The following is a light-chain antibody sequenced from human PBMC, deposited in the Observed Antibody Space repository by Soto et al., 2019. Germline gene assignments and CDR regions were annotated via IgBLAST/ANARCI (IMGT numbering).Light chain of an antibody. CDR2: KSS. CDR3: QHSASYPVT. Sequence: DIQMTQSPSTLSASVGDRVTITCRASQRISSWLAWYQQKPGKAPKVLIYKSSSLPSGVPSRFSGSGSGTEFTITISSLQPDDFATYYCQHSASYPVTFGQGTKLEIK. J-gene: IGKJ2*01. CDR1: QRISSW. V-gene: IGKV1-5*03.